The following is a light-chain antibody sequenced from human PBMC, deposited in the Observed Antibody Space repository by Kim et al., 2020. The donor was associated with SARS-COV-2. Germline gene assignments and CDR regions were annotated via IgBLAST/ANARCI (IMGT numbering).Light chain of an antibody. CDR2: AKN. Sequence: GQTVRITCQGDSLRTYYASWYQQKPGPAPALVIYAKNNRPSGIPDRFSGSTSGNTASLTITGAQAEDEADYYCKSRDTSGDRVVFGGGTQLTVL. V-gene: IGLV3-19*01. J-gene: IGLJ2*01. CDR1: SLRTYY. CDR3: KSRDTSGDRVV.